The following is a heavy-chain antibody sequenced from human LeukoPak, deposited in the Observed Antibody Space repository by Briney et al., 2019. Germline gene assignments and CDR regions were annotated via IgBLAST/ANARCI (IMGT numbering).Heavy chain of an antibody. CDR2: IYSGGST. J-gene: IGHJ4*02. D-gene: IGHD3-16*01. CDR1: GFTVSSNY. CDR3: ARDLLGDSIL. Sequence: GGSLRLSCAASGFTVSSNYMSWVRQAPGKGLEWVSVIYSGGSTYYADSVKGRFTISRDNSKNTLYPQMNSLRAEDTAVYYCARDLLGDSILWGQGTLVTVSS. V-gene: IGHV3-53*01.